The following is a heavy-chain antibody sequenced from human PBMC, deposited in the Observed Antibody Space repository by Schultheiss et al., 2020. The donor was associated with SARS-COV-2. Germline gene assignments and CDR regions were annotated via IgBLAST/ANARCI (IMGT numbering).Heavy chain of an antibody. D-gene: IGHD6-19*01. CDR1: GGSISSYY. CDR2: IYTSGST. Sequence: SETLSLTCTVSGGSISSYYWSWIRQPAGKGLEWIGRIYTSGSTNYSPSLKSRVTISVDTSKNQFSLKLSSVTAADTAVYYCARGHIAVASYYYGMDVWGQGTTVTVSS. V-gene: IGHV4-4*07. J-gene: IGHJ6*02. CDR3: ARGHIAVASYYYGMDV.